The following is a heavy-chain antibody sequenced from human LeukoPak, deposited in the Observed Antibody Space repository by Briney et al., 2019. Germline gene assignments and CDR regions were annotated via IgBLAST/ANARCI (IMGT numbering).Heavy chain of an antibody. CDR3: ARDAQRLVVPATNWFDP. J-gene: IGHJ5*02. D-gene: IGHD2-2*01. V-gene: IGHV3-21*01. Sequence: GGSLRLSCAASGFTLSSYSMNWVRQAPGKGLEWVSSIRSSSSYIYYADSVKGRFTISRDNAKNSLYPQMNSLRAEDTAVYYCARDAQRLVVPATNWFDPWGQGTLVIVSS. CDR2: IRSSSSYI. CDR1: GFTLSSYS.